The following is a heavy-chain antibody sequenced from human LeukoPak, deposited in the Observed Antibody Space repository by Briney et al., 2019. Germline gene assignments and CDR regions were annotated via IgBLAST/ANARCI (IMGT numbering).Heavy chain of an antibody. CDR1: GYTFTSYG. J-gene: IGHJ5*02. D-gene: IGHD3-9*01. CDR3: ARAEDQGRYFDWLPGFDP. V-gene: IGHV1-69*13. Sequence: SVKVSCKASGYTFTSYGISWVRQAPGQGLEWMGGIIPIFGTANYAQKFQGRLTITADESTNSAYMELNRLRSDDTAVYYCARAEDQGRYFDWLPGFDPWGQGTLVTVSS. CDR2: IIPIFGTA.